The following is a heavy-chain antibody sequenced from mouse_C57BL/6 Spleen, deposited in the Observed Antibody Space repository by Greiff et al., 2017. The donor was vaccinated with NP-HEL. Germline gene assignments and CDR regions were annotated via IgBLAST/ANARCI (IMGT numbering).Heavy chain of an antibody. CDR1: GFTFSSYG. J-gene: IGHJ1*03. D-gene: IGHD1-1*01. CDR3: ARPPGSSYGYFDV. Sequence: EVKLVESGGDLVKPGGSLKLSCAASGFTFSSYGMSWVRQTPDKRLEWVATISSGGSYTYYPDSVKGRFTISRDNAKNTLYLQMSSLKSEDTAMYYCARPPGSSYGYFDVWGTGTTVTVSS. CDR2: ISSGGSYT. V-gene: IGHV5-6*01.